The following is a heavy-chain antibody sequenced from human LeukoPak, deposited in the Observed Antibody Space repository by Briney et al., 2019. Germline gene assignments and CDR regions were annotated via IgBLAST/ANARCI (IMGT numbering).Heavy chain of an antibody. CDR2: IYYSGST. Sequence: SETLSLTCTVSGGSISSHYWSWIRQPPGKGLEWIGCIYYSGSTNYNPSLKSRVTISVDTSKNQFSLKLSSVTAADTAVYYCARAGAVAGDWFDPWGQGTLVTVSS. V-gene: IGHV4-59*11. CDR1: GGSISSHY. J-gene: IGHJ5*02. D-gene: IGHD6-19*01. CDR3: ARAGAVAGDWFDP.